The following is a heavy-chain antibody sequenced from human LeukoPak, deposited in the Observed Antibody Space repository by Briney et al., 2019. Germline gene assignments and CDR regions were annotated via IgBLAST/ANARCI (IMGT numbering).Heavy chain of an antibody. CDR2: INHSGST. V-gene: IGHV4-34*01. D-gene: IGHD2-8*01. Sequence: SETLSLTCAVYGGFFSGYYWSWIRQPPGKGLEWIGEINHSGSTNYNPSLKSRVTISVDTSKNQFSLKLSSVTAADTAVYYCARGSRLTKPYYYYYYMDVWGKGTTVTVSS. J-gene: IGHJ6*03. CDR3: ARGSRLTKPYYYYYYMDV. CDR1: GGFFSGYY.